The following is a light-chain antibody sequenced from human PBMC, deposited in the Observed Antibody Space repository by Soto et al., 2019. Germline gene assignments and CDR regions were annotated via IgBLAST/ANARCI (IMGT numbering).Light chain of an antibody. Sequence: DIQMTQSPATLSASVGDRVTITCRASQSISSWLAWYQQKPGKVPKLLIDDASSLESGVPSRFSGSGSGTEFTLTISSLQPDDFATYYCQQYNTYPWTFGQGTRWISN. CDR2: DAS. CDR3: QQYNTYPWT. J-gene: IGKJ1*01. V-gene: IGKV1-5*01. CDR1: QSISSW.